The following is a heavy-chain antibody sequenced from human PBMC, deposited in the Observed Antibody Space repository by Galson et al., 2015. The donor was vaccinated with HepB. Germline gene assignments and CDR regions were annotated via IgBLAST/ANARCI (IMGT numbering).Heavy chain of an antibody. CDR3: AKDLDYYDSSGYGFDY. CDR2: ISGSGGST. J-gene: IGHJ4*02. Sequence: SLRLSCAASGFTFSSYAMSWVRQAPGKGLEWVSAISGSGGSTYYADSVKGRFTISRDNSKNTLYLQMNSLRAEDTAVYYCAKDLDYYDSSGYGFDYWGQGTLVTVSS. D-gene: IGHD3-22*01. V-gene: IGHV3-23*01. CDR1: GFTFSSYA.